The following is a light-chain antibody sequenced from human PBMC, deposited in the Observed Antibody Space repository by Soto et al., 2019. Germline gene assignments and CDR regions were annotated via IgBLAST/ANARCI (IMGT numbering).Light chain of an antibody. V-gene: IGKV3-20*01. CDR2: GAS. J-gene: IGKJ1*01. Sequence: EIVLTQSPATLSLSPGERATLSCRASQSVSSNLAWYQQKPGQAPRLLIYGASTRASGIPDRFSGGGSGTDFTLTISRLETEDFAVYYCQQYGTAPRTFGQGTKVDIK. CDR1: QSVSSN. CDR3: QQYGTAPRT.